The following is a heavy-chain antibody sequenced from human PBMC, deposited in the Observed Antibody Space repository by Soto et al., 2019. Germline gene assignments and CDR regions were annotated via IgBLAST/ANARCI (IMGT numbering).Heavy chain of an antibody. CDR1: GGSISGYY. J-gene: IGHJ2*01. V-gene: IGHV4-59*01. CDR3: ARKAVRWYFDL. D-gene: IGHD6-19*01. CDR2: ISYTGST. Sequence: QVQLQESGPGLVKPSETLSLTCTVSGGSISGYYWNWIRQPPGKGLEWIGYISYTGSTNYNPSLKSRVTISGDTSKNQFSLNLSSVTAADTAVYFCARKAVRWYFDLWGRGTLVAVSS.